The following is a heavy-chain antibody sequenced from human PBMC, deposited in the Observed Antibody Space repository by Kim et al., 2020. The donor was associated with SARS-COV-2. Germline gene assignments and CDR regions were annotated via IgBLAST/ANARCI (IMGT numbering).Heavy chain of an antibody. J-gene: IGHJ1*01. CDR1: GFTFLNHD. CDR2: ISGSGVGT. D-gene: IGHD4-4*01. CDR3: ARRDSSAWSHVDH. V-gene: IGHV3-23*01. Sequence: GGSLRLSCEVSGFTFLNHDMNWVRQAPGRGLEWVSGISGSGVGTYYTDSVKGRFTISKDFSKNMLYMQMNDLRVEDTAMYYCARRDSSAWSHVDHWGHSTLVTVSS.